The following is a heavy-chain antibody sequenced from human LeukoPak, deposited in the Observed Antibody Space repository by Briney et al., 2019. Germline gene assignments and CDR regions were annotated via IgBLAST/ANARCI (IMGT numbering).Heavy chain of an antibody. V-gene: IGHV3-53*01. CDR3: ARLVATTGRLYFDY. CDR2: IYSGGNT. J-gene: IGHJ4*02. Sequence: GGSLRLSCAASGFTASSNYMGWVRQAPGKGLEYVSVIYSGGNTYYAGSVKGRFTISRDNSKNTVYLQMNSLRAEDTAVFYCARLVATTGRLYFDYWGQGNLVTVSS. CDR1: GFTASSNY. D-gene: IGHD1-1*01.